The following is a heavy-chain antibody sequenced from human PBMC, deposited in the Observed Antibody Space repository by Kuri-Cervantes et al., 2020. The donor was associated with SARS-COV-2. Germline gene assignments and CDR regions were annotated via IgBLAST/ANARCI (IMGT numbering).Heavy chain of an antibody. CDR2: IWYDGSNK. J-gene: IGHJ4*02. D-gene: IGHD3-10*01. V-gene: IGHV3-33*01. CDR1: GFTFSSYG. Sequence: GGSLRLSCAASGFTFSSYGMHWVRQAPGKGLEWVAVIWYDGSNKYYADSVKGRFTISRDNAKNSLYLQMNSLRAEDTAVYYCARGGFTLGSGSYYFDYWGQGTLVTVSS. CDR3: ARGGFTLGSGSYYFDY.